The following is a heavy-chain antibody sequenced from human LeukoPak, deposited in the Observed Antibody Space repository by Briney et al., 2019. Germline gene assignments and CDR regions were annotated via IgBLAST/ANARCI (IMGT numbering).Heavy chain of an antibody. V-gene: IGHV4-59*01. D-gene: IGHD4-17*01. CDR3: ARVPYDYGDYGDAFDI. CDR2: IYYSGST. J-gene: IGHJ3*02. CDR1: GGSISSYY. Sequence: SETLSLTCTVSGGSISSYYWSWIRQPPGKGLEWIGYIYYSGSTNYNPSLKSRVTISVDTSKNQFSLKLSSVTAADTAVYYCARVPYDYGDYGDAFDIWGQGTMVTVSS.